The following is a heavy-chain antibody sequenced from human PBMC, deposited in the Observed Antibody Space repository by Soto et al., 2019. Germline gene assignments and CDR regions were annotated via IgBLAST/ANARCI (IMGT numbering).Heavy chain of an antibody. D-gene: IGHD4-4*01. J-gene: IGHJ6*02. Sequence: PSETLSLTCTVSGGSLGSYYWSWIRQPPGKGLEWIGYVFYTGRANYNASLKSRVSISLDTSGNQFSLKLSSVTAADTAVYFCAMTYCTTTACQAHGIDVWGQGTTVTVSS. CDR2: VFYTGRA. CDR3: AMTYCTTTACQAHGIDV. CDR1: GGSLGSYY. V-gene: IGHV4-59*01.